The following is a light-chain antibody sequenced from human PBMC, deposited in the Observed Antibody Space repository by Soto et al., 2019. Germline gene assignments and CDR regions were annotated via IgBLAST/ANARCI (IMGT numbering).Light chain of an antibody. V-gene: IGLV2-14*01. Sequence: QSALTQPASVSGSPGQSITISCTGTSSDVGGYNYVSWYQQHPGKAHKLMIYDVSNRPSGVSNRFSGSKSGNTASLTIPGLQAEDEAAYYCSSYTSSRGVCGTGTKLTVL. CDR1: SSDVGGYNY. J-gene: IGLJ1*01. CDR3: SSYTSSRGV. CDR2: DVS.